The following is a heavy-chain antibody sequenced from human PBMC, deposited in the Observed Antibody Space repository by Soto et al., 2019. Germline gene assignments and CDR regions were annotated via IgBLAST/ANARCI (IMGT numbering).Heavy chain of an antibody. CDR3: AKDFXAAYYSESSSYWGAFDI. CDR1: GYTFTNYG. J-gene: IGHJ3*02. D-gene: IGHD3-22*01. Sequence: ASVQVSCKASGYTFTNYGINWVRQAPGQGLEWMGWISVYTGNTNYAQKFQGRVTMTTDTSTRTVFMELRTLRSDDTAVYYCAKDFXAAYYSESSSYWGAFDIWGQGTMVTVSS. V-gene: IGHV1-18*01. CDR2: ISVYTGNT.